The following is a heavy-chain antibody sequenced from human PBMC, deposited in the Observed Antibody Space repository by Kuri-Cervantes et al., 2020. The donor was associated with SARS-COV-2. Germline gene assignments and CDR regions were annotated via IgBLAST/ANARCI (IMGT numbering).Heavy chain of an antibody. CDR1: GFLFSDST. D-gene: IGHD3-3*01. V-gene: IGHV3-73*01. CDR3: TRHDFWSAYYFDY. Sequence: GGSLRLSCEVSGFLFSDSTIHWVRQASGKGLEWVGRVRGKANNYATAYAVSVKGRFTISRDDSKNMAYLQMNSLKTEDTAVYYCTRHDFWSAYYFDYWGQGTLVTVSS. CDR2: VRGKANNYAT. J-gene: IGHJ4*02.